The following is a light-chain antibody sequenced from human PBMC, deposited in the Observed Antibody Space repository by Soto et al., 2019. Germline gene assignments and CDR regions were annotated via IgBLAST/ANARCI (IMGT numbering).Light chain of an antibody. V-gene: IGLV2-11*01. CDR2: DVT. J-gene: IGLJ3*02. Sequence: QAALTQPRSVSGSPGQSVTISCGGTSSDVGVYNFVSWYQQRPGKAPKLLIYDVTKRPSGVPDRFSGSKSGNTASLTISGLQVEDEATYHCCSYAGSYTLGVFGGGTKLTVL. CDR3: CSYAGSYTLGV. CDR1: SSDVGVYNF.